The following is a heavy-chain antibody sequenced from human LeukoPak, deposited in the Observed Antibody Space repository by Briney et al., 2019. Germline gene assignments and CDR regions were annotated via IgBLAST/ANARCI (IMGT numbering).Heavy chain of an antibody. Sequence: SETLSLACTVSGGSVSSSYWSWIRQPPGKGLEWIGYFYYSGSTNYNPSLMSRVTISVDTSKNQFSLKLSSVTAADTAVYYCARMYSSGWHFDLWGRGTLVTVSS. J-gene: IGHJ2*01. V-gene: IGHV4-59*02. CDR2: FYYSGST. CDR3: ARMYSSGWHFDL. CDR1: GGSVSSSY. D-gene: IGHD6-19*01.